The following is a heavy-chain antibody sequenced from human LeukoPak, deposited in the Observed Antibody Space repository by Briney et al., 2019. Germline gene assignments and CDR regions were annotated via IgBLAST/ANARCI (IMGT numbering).Heavy chain of an antibody. D-gene: IGHD5/OR15-5a*01. CDR2: IYYSGST. Sequence: SETLSLTCTVSGGSIGSYYWSWIRQPPGKGLEWIGYIYYSGSTNYNPSLKSRVTISVDTSKNQFSLKLSSVTAADTAVYYCARDLPSRYWGQGTLVTVSS. J-gene: IGHJ4*02. CDR3: ARDLPSRY. CDR1: GGSIGSYY. V-gene: IGHV4-59*01.